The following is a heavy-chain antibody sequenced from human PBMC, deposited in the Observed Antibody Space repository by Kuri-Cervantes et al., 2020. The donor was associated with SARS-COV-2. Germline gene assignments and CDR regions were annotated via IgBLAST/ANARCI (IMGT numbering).Heavy chain of an antibody. J-gene: IGHJ4*02. Sequence: GESLKISCAASGFTFSNAWMNWVRQAPGKGLEWVGRIKSKTDGGTTDYAAPVKGRFTISRDDSKNTLYLQMNSLRAEDTAVYYCAGETGTFEYWGQGTLVTVSS. CDR3: AGETGTFEY. CDR2: IKSKTDGGTT. D-gene: IGHD1-1*01. CDR1: GFTFSNAW. V-gene: IGHV3-15*07.